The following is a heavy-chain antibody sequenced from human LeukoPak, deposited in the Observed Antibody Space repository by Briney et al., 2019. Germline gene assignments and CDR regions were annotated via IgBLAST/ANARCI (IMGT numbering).Heavy chain of an antibody. CDR3: ARSRDGYKRFDS. CDR1: GFTVSNKY. V-gene: IGHV3-23*01. Sequence: GGSLRLSCVVSGFTVSNKYMSWVRQAPGKGLEWVSVISGSGDTTYYADSVKGRFTISRDNSKNTLYLQMNSLRAEDTAVYFCARSRDGYKRFDSWGQGTLVTVSS. J-gene: IGHJ4*02. CDR2: ISGSGDTT. D-gene: IGHD5-24*01.